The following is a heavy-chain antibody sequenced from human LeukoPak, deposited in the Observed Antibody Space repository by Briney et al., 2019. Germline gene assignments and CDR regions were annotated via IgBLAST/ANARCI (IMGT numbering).Heavy chain of an antibody. CDR1: GFTFSSYS. Sequence: GGSLRLSCAASGFTFSSYSMNWVRQAPGKGMEGVSSISSSSSYIYYADSVKGRFTISRDNAKNSLYLQMNSLRAEDTAVYYCARDLRPYCSGGSCSGDYWGQGTLVTVSS. D-gene: IGHD2-15*01. V-gene: IGHV3-21*01. CDR3: ARDLRPYCSGGSCSGDY. J-gene: IGHJ4*02. CDR2: ISSSSSYI.